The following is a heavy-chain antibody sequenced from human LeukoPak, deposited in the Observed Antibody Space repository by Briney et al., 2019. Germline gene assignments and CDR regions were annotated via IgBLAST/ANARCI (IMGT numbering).Heavy chain of an antibody. CDR2: IKEEGSED. V-gene: IGHV3-7*01. D-gene: IGHD3-22*01. Sequence: GGSLRLSCAASGFTFIIYWMTWVRQAPGKGLECVANIKEEGSEDYYVDPLKGRFSISRDNAKNSLHLKMNSLRAEDTAVYYCARDWLAGNPYHAFNLWGKGTMVTVSS. CDR3: ARDWLAGNPYHAFNL. CDR1: GFTFIIYW. J-gene: IGHJ3*01.